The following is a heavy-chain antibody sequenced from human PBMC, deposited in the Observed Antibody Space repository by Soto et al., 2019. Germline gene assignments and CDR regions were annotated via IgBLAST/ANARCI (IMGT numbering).Heavy chain of an antibody. CDR3: AKYCAGDCYRGFDN. D-gene: IGHD2-21*02. V-gene: IGHV3-23*01. Sequence: GSLRLSRAASGFTFSSYSMNWVRQAPGKGLEWVSLVTGDSAIIYYADSVKGRFTISRDNSRNTLYLQMNSLGAEDTALYYCAKYCAGDCYRGFDNWGQGTLVTVSS. J-gene: IGHJ4*02. CDR1: GFTFSSYS. CDR2: VTGDSAII.